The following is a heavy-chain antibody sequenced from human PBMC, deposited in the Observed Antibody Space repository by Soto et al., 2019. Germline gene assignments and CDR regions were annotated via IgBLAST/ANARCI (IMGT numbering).Heavy chain of an antibody. CDR3: TLGVTAMVLGSLGAGMEV. Sequence: EVQLVESGGGLVKPGGSLRLSCAASGFTFSDYSMNWVRQGPGKGLEWVSSISSSSDYIFYADSVQGRFTISRDNAKTSLYLPMNSLRADDTALYYCTLGVTAMVLGSLGAGMEVWGQGTTVTVSS. CDR2: ISSSSDYI. J-gene: IGHJ6*02. D-gene: IGHD5-18*01. CDR1: GFTFSDYS. V-gene: IGHV3-21*01.